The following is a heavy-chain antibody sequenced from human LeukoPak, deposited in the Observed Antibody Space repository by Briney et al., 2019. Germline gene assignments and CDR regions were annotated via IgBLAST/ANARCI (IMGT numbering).Heavy chain of an antibody. J-gene: IGHJ3*02. V-gene: IGHV3-21*04. CDR1: GFTFSSYT. CDR3: AKGSSYNFLGAFDI. CDR2: ISRSNIYK. D-gene: IGHD3-3*01. Sequence: GGSLRLSCAASGFTFSSYTMNWVRLAPGKGLEWVSSISRSNIYKYYADSVKGRFTISRDNAKNSLYLQMNSLRAEDMALYYCAKGSSYNFLGAFDIWGQGTMVTVSS.